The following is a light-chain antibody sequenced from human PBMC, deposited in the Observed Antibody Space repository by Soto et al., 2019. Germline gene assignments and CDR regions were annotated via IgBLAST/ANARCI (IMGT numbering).Light chain of an antibody. V-gene: IGKV1-5*03. J-gene: IGKJ2*01. Sequence: DIQMTQSPSTLSASVGDRVTITCRASQSITSWLAWYQQKPGKAPKLLIYKASSLESGVPSRFSGSGSGTEFTLTISSLQPAYFATYYCQQYNNYSGTFGQGTKLEIK. CDR2: KAS. CDR3: QQYNNYSGT. CDR1: QSITSW.